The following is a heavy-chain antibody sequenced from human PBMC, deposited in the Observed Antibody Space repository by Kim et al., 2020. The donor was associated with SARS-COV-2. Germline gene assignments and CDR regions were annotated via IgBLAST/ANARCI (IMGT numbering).Heavy chain of an antibody. CDR3: ARSVTMVRGVINLSYYYYGMDV. Sequence: SETLSLTCAVSGGSISSSNWWSWVRQPPGKGLEWIGEIYHSGSTNYNPSLKSRVTISVDKSKNQFSLKLSSVTAADTAVYYCARSVTMVRGVINLSYYYYGMDVWGQGTTVTVSS. J-gene: IGHJ6*02. CDR1: GGSISSSNW. D-gene: IGHD3-10*01. CDR2: IYHSGST. V-gene: IGHV4-4*02.